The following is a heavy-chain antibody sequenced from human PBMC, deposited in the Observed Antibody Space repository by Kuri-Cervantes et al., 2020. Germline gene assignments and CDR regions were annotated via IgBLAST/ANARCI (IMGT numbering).Heavy chain of an antibody. CDR3: ARGFSSERPVMTDY. D-gene: IGHD2-21*01. CDR1: GYTFTSYY. V-gene: IGHV1-46*01. CDR2: INLIDGGT. J-gene: IGHJ4*02. Sequence: ASVKVSCKASGYTFTSYYMHWVRQAPGQGLEWMGIINLIDGGTTYAQKFQARVTMTRDTSTSTVDMELTSLRSEDTAVYYCARGFSSERPVMTDYWGQGTLVTVSS.